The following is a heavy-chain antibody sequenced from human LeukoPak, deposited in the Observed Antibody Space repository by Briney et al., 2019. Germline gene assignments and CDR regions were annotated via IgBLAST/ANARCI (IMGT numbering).Heavy chain of an antibody. CDR1: GYTFTSYG. J-gene: IGHJ6*02. D-gene: IGHD3-3*01. V-gene: IGHV1-18*01. CDR2: ISAYNGNT. CDR3: ARDRVYDFWSGYEPRYGMDV. Sequence: ASVKVSCKASGYTFTSYGICWVRQAPGQGLVWMGWISAYNGNTNYAQKLQDRVTMTTDTSTSTAYMELRSLRSDDTAVYYCARDRVYDFWSGYEPRYGMDVWGQGTTVTVSS.